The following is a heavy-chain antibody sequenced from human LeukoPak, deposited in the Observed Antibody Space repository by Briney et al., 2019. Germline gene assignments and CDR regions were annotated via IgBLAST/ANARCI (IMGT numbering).Heavy chain of an antibody. CDR1: GFTFSSYS. CDR3: ARGLGYCSSTSCFTDY. D-gene: IGHD2-2*02. Sequence: GGSLRLSCAASGFTFSSYSMNWVRQATGKGLEWVSSISSSSSYIYYADSVKGRFTISRDNAKNSLYLQMNSLRAEDTAVYYCARGLGYCSSTSCFTDYWGQGTLVTVSS. CDR2: ISSSSSYI. V-gene: IGHV3-21*01. J-gene: IGHJ4*02.